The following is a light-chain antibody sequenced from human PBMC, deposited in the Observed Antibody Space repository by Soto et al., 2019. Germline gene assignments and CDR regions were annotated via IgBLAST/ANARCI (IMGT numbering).Light chain of an antibody. V-gene: IGKV3-15*01. CDR2: DTS. J-gene: IGKJ1*01. CDR3: QQYYHWWT. CDR1: QSVSHK. Sequence: EMVITQSPATLSVSPGERATLSCRASQSVSHKLAWYQQKPGQAPRLPIYDTSTRATGIPARFSGSGSGTEFTLTISSPQSEDFAVYFCQQYYHWWTFGQGTKVDIK.